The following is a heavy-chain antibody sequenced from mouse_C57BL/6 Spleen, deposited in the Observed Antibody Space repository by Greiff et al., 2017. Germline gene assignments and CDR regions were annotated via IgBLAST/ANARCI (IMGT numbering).Heavy chain of an antibody. D-gene: IGHD6-1*01. CDR1: GYTFTSYW. CDR3: ARGPPLAMDY. J-gene: IGHJ4*01. CDR2: IDPSDSET. V-gene: IGHV1-52*01. Sequence: QVQLKQPGAELVRPGSSVKLSCKASGYTFTSYWMHWVKQRPIQGLEWIGNIDPSDSETHYNQKFKDKATLTVDKSSSTAYMQLSSLTSEDSAVYYCARGPPLAMDYWGQGTSVTVSS.